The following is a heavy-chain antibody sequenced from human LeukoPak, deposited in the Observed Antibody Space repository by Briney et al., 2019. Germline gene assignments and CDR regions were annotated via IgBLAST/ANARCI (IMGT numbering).Heavy chain of an antibody. CDR2: ISSGGDTT. Sequence: GGSLRLSCAASGLTFSSYEMNWVRQAPGRGLDWVSYISSGGDTTYYADSVKGRFTISRDNAKNSLYLQMNSLRAEDTAVYYCARDNYDTGGYYFDWGQGTLVTVSS. CDR1: GLTFSSYE. D-gene: IGHD3-22*01. CDR3: ARDNYDTGGYYFD. V-gene: IGHV3-48*03. J-gene: IGHJ4*02.